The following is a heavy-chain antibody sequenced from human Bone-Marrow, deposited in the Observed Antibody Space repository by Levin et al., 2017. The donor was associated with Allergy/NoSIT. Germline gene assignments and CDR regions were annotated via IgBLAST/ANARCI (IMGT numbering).Heavy chain of an antibody. CDR3: VRDGGSESSRFDD. Sequence: GGSLRLSCKASGYSFNTYWIGWVRQTPGKGLEWMGIIFPGDSDTRFSPSFQGQVTISADNSITTAYLQWSSLKIEDTAVYYCVRDGGSESSRFDDWGQGTLVTVSS. V-gene: IGHV5-51*01. CDR1: GYSFNTYW. J-gene: IGHJ4*02. D-gene: IGHD3-10*01. CDR2: IFPGDSDT.